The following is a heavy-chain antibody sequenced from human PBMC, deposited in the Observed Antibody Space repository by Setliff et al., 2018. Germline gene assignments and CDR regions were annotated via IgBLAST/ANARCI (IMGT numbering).Heavy chain of an antibody. V-gene: IGHV4-4*07. CDR2: LYTSGDT. D-gene: IGHD2-15*01. CDR1: GGSISSHY. J-gene: IGHJ4*02. CDR3: ARDRVVVLAGRRGFYFDY. Sequence: PSETLSLTCTVSGGSISSHYWTWIRPPAGKGLEWIGRLYTSGDTNYNPSLKSRVSMSLDTSKNQFSLKLSSVTAADTAVYYCARDRVVVLAGRRGFYFDYWGQGTLVTVSS.